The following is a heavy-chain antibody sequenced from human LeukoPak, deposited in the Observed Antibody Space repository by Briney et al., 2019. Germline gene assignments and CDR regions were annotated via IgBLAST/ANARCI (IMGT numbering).Heavy chain of an antibody. Sequence: ASVKVSCKASGYTFTGYYMHWVRQAPGQGLEWMGWINPNSGGTNYAQKFQGRVTMTRDTSISTAYMELSSLRSEDTAVYYCATDGKLHYDSSGYAHYYWGQGTLVTVSS. CDR1: GYTFTGYY. V-gene: IGHV1-2*02. D-gene: IGHD3-22*01. J-gene: IGHJ4*02. CDR3: ATDGKLHYDSSGYAHYY. CDR2: INPNSGGT.